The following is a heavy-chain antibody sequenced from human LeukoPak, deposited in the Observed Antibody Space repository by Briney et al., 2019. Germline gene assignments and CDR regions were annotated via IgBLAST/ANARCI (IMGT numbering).Heavy chain of an antibody. D-gene: IGHD4-17*01. V-gene: IGHV3-48*03. CDR1: GFTFSDYE. Sequence: PGGSLRLSCAASGFTFSDYEMNWVRQAPGKGLEWLSYISTGGRTVKYADSVKGRFTISRDNARSSLFPQMSNLRVEDTAVYFCARGATVTYYFDHWGQGALVAVSS. J-gene: IGHJ4*02. CDR2: ISTGGRTV. CDR3: ARGATVTYYFDH.